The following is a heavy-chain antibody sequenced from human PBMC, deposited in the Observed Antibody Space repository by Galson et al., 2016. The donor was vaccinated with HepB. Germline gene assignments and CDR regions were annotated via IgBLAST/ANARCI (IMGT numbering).Heavy chain of an antibody. Sequence: SVKVSCKASGYNFTEYGISWVRQAPGQGLEWMGWISAYNGNTNYAQKFKGRVIMTTDTSTSTVYMELRSLRSDDTAAYSCARDGAGERYRYCSNTNCGYRGMDVWGQGTTVTVSS. CDR2: ISAYNGNT. CDR3: ARDGAGERYRYCSNTNCGYRGMDV. J-gene: IGHJ6*02. V-gene: IGHV1-18*01. D-gene: IGHD2-2*01. CDR1: GYNFTEYG.